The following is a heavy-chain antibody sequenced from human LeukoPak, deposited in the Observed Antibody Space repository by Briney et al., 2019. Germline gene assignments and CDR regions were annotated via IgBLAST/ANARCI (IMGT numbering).Heavy chain of an antibody. J-gene: IGHJ1*01. CDR1: GGSFSGYY. CDR2: INHSGST. D-gene: IGHD3-22*01. Sequence: SETLSLTCAVYGGSFSGYYWSWIRQPPGKGLEWIGEINHSGSTNYNPSLKSRVTISVDTSKNQFSLKLSSVTAADTAVYYCARGRSRGDYYDSGDSPEYFQHWGQGTLVTVSS. CDR3: ARGRSRGDYYDSGDSPEYFQH. V-gene: IGHV4-34*01.